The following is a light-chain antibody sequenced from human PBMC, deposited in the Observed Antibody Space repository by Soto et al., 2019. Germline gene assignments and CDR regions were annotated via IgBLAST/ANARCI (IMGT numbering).Light chain of an antibody. CDR3: QQDYNLPPA. CDR2: GAS. J-gene: IGKJ3*01. CDR1: QSVSSSY. Sequence: PGERVTLSCRASQSVSSSYLPWYQQKPGQAPRLLIYGASTRATGIPARFSGSGSGTDFTLTISSLQPEDFAVYYCQQDYNLPPAFGPGTKVDIK. V-gene: IGKV3D-7*01.